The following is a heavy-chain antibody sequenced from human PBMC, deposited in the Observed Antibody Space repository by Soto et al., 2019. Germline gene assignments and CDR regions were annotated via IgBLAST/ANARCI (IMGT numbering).Heavy chain of an antibody. D-gene: IGHD3-22*01. V-gene: IGHV4-39*01. CDR2: IYYSGST. Sequence: PSETLSLTCTVSGGSISSSSYYWGWIRQPPGKGLEWIGSIYYSGSTYYNPSLKSRVTISVDTSKNQFSLKLSSVTAADTAVYYCASRRIYYYDSSGYLTDYWGQGTLVTVSS. CDR3: ASRRIYYYDSSGYLTDY. J-gene: IGHJ4*02. CDR1: GGSISSSSYY.